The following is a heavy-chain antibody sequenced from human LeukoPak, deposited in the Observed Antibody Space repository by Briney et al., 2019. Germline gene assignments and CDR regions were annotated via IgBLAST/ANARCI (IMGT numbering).Heavy chain of an antibody. J-gene: IGHJ4*02. CDR2: IRADESTK. Sequence: GGSLRLSCAASGFTFSSYGMHWVRQAPGKGLEWVAFIRADESTKYYADSVKGRFTISRDTSKNTLYLEMNSLRPEDTALYYCVRYISSWAQTLLDYWGQGTLVTVSS. D-gene: IGHD6-13*01. V-gene: IGHV3-30*02. CDR1: GFTFSSYG. CDR3: VRYISSWAQTLLDY.